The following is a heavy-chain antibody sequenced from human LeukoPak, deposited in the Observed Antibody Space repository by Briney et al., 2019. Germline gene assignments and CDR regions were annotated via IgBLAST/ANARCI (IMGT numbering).Heavy chain of an antibody. CDR1: GGSISSSSYY. V-gene: IGHV4-39*01. CDR2: TYHSGDT. D-gene: IGHD6-13*01. CDR3: ARLYSSSWYFDN. J-gene: IGHJ4*02. Sequence: PSETLSLTCTVSGGSISSSSYYWGWIRQPPGKGLEWTGNTYHSGDTYYNPSLKSRVTISVDPSKNQFSLKLSSVTAADTAVYYCARLYSSSWYFDNWGQGILVTVSS.